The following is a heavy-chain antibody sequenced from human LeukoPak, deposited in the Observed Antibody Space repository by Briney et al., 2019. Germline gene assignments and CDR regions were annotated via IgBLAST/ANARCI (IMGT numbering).Heavy chain of an antibody. CDR1: GGTFSSYA. Sequence: GSSVKVSCKASGGTFSSYAISWVRQAPGQGLEWMGGIIPIFGTANYAQKFQGRVTITTDESTSTAYMELSSLRSDDTAVYYCARVEGYSGYYYYGMDVWGQGTTVTVSS. D-gene: IGHD5-12*01. CDR2: IIPIFGTA. CDR3: ARVEGYSGYYYYGMDV. J-gene: IGHJ6*02. V-gene: IGHV1-69*05.